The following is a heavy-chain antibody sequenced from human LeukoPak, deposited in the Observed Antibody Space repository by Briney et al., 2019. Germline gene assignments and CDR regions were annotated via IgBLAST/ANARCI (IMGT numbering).Heavy chain of an antibody. V-gene: IGHV3-66*01. CDR2: IYSGGST. J-gene: IGHJ4*02. Sequence: TGGSLRLSCAASEFSVGSNYMTWVRQAPGKGLEWVSLIYSGGSTYYADSVKGRFTISRDNSKNTLYLQMNSLRAEDTAVYYCAKEYTFYYDSSRYRTARGTSYIDDWGQGTLVTVSS. CDR3: AKEYTFYYDSSRYRTARGTSYIDD. CDR1: EFSVGSNY. D-gene: IGHD3-22*01.